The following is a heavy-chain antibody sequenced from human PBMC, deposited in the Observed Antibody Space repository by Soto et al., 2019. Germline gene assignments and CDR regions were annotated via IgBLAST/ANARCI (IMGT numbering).Heavy chain of an antibody. V-gene: IGHV3-30-3*01. CDR2: ISYDGNNK. J-gene: IGHJ4*02. CDR1: GFTFSSYA. CDR3: ARDPMGRYYGSGSYYFDY. Sequence: QVQLVESGGGVVQPGRSLRLSCAASGFTFSSYAMHWVRQAPGKGLEWVAVISYDGNNKYYADSVKGRFTISSDNSKNTLDLQMNSLRAEDTAVYYCARDPMGRYYGSGSYYFDYWGQGTLVTVSS. D-gene: IGHD3-10*01.